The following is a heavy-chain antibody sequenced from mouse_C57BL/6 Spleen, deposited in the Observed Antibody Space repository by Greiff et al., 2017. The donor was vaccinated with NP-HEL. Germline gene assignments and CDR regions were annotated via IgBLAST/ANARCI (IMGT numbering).Heavy chain of an antibody. CDR3: ARHHSNYFDY. D-gene: IGHD2-5*01. V-gene: IGHV5-6*01. J-gene: IGHJ2*01. CDR2: ISSGGSYT. Sequence: EVQRVESGGDLVKPGGSLKLSCAASGFTFSSYGMPWVRQTPDKRLEWVATISSGGSYTYYPDSVKGRFTISRDNAKNTLYLQMSSLKSEDTAMYYCARHHSNYFDYWGQGTTLTVSS. CDR1: GFTFSSYG.